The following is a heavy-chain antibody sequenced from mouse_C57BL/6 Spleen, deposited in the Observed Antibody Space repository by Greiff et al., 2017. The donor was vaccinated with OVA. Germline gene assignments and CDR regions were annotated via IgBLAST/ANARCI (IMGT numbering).Heavy chain of an antibody. V-gene: IGHV1-80*01. Sequence: QVQLQQSGAELVKPGASVKISCKASGYAFSSYWMNWVKQRPGKGLEWIGQIYPGDGDTNYNGKFKGKATLTADKSSSTAYMQLSSLTSEDSAVYFCARGEDYDYAMDDWGQGTSVTVSS. CDR1: GYAFSSYW. CDR2: IYPGDGDT. CDR3: ARGEDYDYAMDD. J-gene: IGHJ4*01. D-gene: IGHD1-1*02.